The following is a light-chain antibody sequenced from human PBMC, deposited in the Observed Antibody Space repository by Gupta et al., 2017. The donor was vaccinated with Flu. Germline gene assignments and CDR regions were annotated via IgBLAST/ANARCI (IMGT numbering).Light chain of an antibody. V-gene: IGLV1-40*01. CDR2: GNS. J-gene: IGLJ1*01. CDR1: SSNIGAGYD. Sequence: QSVLTQPPSVSGAPGPRVTISCTGSSSNIGAGYDVHWYQKLPGTAAKLLIYGNSNRPSGVPDRFAGSKSRTSALRAITGLQAEDEAYYYCQSYDSSLSGYVFGTGTKLTVL. CDR3: QSYDSSLSGYV.